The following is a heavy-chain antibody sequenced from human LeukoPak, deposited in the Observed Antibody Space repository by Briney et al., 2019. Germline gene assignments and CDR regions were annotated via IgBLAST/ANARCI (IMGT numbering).Heavy chain of an antibody. J-gene: IGHJ2*01. D-gene: IGHD4-17*01. CDR1: GYTFTGYY. CDR3: ARTFGTVTTSSWYFDL. Sequence: ASVKVSCKASGYTFTGYYMHWVRQAPGQGLEWMGWINPNSGGTNYAQKFQGRVTMTRDTSISTAYMELSRLRSDDTAAYYCARTFGTVTTSSWYFDLWGRGTLVTVSS. V-gene: IGHV1-2*02. CDR2: INPNSGGT.